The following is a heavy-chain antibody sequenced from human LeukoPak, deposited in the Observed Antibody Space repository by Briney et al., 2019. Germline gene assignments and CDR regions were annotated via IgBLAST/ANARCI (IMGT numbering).Heavy chain of an antibody. J-gene: IGHJ1*01. Sequence: PGGSLRLSCAASGFTFDDYAMHWVRQAPGKGLEWVSGISWNSGSIGYADSVEGRFTISRDNAKNSLYLQMNSLRAEDMALYYCAKDITPAVAGNGYFQHWGQGTLVTVSS. CDR2: ISWNSGSI. CDR3: AKDITPAVAGNGYFQH. V-gene: IGHV3-9*03. D-gene: IGHD6-19*01. CDR1: GFTFDDYA.